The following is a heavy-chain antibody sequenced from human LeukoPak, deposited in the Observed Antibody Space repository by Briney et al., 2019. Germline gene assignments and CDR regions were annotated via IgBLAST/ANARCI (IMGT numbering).Heavy chain of an antibody. CDR2: IYHSGST. CDR3: AREKSRLGELSLIDY. CDR1: GYSISSGYY. D-gene: IGHD3-16*02. Sequence: PSETLSLPCTVSGYSISSGYYWGWIRQPPGKGLEWIGSIYHSGSTYYNPSLKSRVTISVDTSKNQFSLKLSSVTAADTAVYYCAREKSRLGELSLIDYWGQGTLVTVSS. V-gene: IGHV4-38-2*02. J-gene: IGHJ4*02.